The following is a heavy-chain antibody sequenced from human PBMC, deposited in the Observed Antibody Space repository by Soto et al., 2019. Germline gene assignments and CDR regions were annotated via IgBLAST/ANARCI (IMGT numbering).Heavy chain of an antibody. CDR2: VYYTGST. CDR1: GDSISTFY. D-gene: IGHD3-22*01. J-gene: IGHJ4*02. V-gene: IGHV4-59*01. Sequence: SETLSLTCTVSGDSISTFYWGWMRQSPGKELEWIGYVYYTGSTNYNPSLKSRVTISVDRSKNQFSLKLSSANAADTAVYYCARGRTVRNYADDSSDYFYFFDYWGQGTQVTVSS. CDR3: ARGRTVRNYADDSSDYFYFFDY.